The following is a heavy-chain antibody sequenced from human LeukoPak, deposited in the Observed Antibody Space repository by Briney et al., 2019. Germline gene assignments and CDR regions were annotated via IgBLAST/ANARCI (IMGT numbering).Heavy chain of an antibody. CDR3: ARHSGYSRH. CDR1: GGSFSGYY. V-gene: IGHV4-34*01. J-gene: IGHJ4*02. Sequence: PSETLSLTCAVYGGSFSGYYWSWVRQPPGKGLEWIGEINHSGSTNYNPSLKSRVTISVDTSKNQFSLKLSSVTAADTAVYYRARHSGYSRHWGQGTLVSVSS. CDR2: INHSGST. D-gene: IGHD6-13*01.